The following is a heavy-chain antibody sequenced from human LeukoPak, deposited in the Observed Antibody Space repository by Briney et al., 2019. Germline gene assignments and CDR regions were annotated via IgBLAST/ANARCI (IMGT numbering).Heavy chain of an antibody. J-gene: IGHJ6*03. CDR1: GFTFSSYG. Sequence: GGPLRLSCAASGFTFSSYGMNWVRQAPGKGLEWVSSISSSSSYLYYADSVKGRFTISRANAKNSLYLEMNSLRAEDTAVYYCARGADYDILTGYMDVWGKGTTVTVSS. V-gene: IGHV3-21*01. CDR3: ARGADYDILTGYMDV. D-gene: IGHD3-9*01. CDR2: ISSSSSYL.